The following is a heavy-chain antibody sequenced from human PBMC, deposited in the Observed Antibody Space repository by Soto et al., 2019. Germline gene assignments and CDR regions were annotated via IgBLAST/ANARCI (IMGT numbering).Heavy chain of an antibody. CDR3: TKPTRQSYYFDY. V-gene: IGHV3-15*01. CDR2: IKSKTDGGTT. J-gene: IGHJ4*02. D-gene: IGHD3-10*01. CDR1: GFTFSNAW. Sequence: PGWSPRLSCAASGFTFSNAWMSWVRQAPGKGLEWVGRIKSKTDGGTTDYAALVKGRFTISRDDSKNTLYLQMNSLKTEDTAVYYCTKPTRQSYYFDYWGQGTLVTVS.